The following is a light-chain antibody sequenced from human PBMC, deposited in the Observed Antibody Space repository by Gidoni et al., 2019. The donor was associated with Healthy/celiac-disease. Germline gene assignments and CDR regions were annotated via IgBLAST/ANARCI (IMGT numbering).Light chain of an antibody. CDR3: QQYYSYPPT. CDR2: AAS. V-gene: IGKV1-8*01. J-gene: IGKJ3*01. Sequence: AIRMTQSPSSFSASTGDRVTITCRASQGISSYLAWYQQKPGKAPKLLIYAASTLQSGVPSRFSGSGSGTDFTLTISCLQSEDFATYYCQQYYSYPPTFGPGTKVISN. CDR1: QGISSY.